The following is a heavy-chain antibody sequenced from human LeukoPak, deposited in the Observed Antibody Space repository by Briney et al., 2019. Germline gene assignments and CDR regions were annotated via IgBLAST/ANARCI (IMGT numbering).Heavy chain of an antibody. CDR2: MNPNSGNT. D-gene: IGHD3-10*01. CDR3: ASHSFLWFGESRAFDI. J-gene: IGHJ3*02. V-gene: IGHV1-8*01. CDR1: GYTFTSYD. Sequence: GASVKVSCKASGYTFTSYDINWVRQATGQGLEWMGWMNPNSGNTGYARKFQGRVTMTRNTSISTVYMELSSLRSEDTAVYYCASHSFLWFGESRAFDIWGQGTMVTVSS.